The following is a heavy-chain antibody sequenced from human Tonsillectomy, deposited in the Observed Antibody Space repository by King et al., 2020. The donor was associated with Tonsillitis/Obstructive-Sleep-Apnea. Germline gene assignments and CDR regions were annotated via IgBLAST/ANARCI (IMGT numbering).Heavy chain of an antibody. CDR3: ARDQEGTASGYYYYGMDV. CDR1: GGSISSYY. Sequence: QLQESCPGLVKPSETLSLTCTVSGGSISSYYWSWIRQPPGKGLEWIGYIYYSGSTNYNPSLKSRVTISVDTSKNQFSLKLSSVTAADTAVYYCARDQEGTASGYYYYGMDVWGQGTTVTVSS. CDR2: IYYSGST. D-gene: IGHD1-1*01. J-gene: IGHJ6*02. V-gene: IGHV4-59*01.